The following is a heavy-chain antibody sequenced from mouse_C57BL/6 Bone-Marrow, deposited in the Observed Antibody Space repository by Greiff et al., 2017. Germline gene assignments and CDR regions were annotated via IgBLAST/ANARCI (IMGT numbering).Heavy chain of an antibody. Sequence: QVQLQQPGAELVRPGTSVKLSCKASGYTFTSYWMHWVKQRPGQGLEWIGVIDPSDSYTNYNQKFKGKATLTVDKSSSTAYMQLSSLTSEDTSVSSCTRFYDYEFDYWGQGTTLTVSS. V-gene: IGHV1-59*01. D-gene: IGHD2-4*01. CDR2: IDPSDSYT. CDR3: TRFYDYEFDY. J-gene: IGHJ2*01. CDR1: GYTFTSYW.